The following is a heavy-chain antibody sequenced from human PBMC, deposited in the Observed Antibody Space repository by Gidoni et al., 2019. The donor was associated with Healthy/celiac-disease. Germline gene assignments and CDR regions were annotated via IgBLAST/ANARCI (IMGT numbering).Heavy chain of an antibody. CDR2: ISGSGSST. V-gene: IGHV3-23*01. CDR3: AKVKISSGWRYYFDY. CDR1: GFTFSSYA. J-gene: IGHJ4*02. Sequence: EVQLLESGGGLVQPGGSLRLSCAASGFTFSSYAMSWVRQAPGKGLEWVSAISGSGSSTYYADSVKGRFTISRDNSKNTMYLQMNSLRAEDTAVYYCAKVKISSGWRYYFDYWGQGTLVTVSS. D-gene: IGHD6-19*01.